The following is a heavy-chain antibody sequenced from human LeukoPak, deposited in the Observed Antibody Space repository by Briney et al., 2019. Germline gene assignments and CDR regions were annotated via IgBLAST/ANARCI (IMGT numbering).Heavy chain of an antibody. V-gene: IGHV4-34*01. J-gene: IGHJ5*02. Sequence: SETLSLTCAVYGGSFSGYYWSWIRQPPGKGLEWIGEINHSGSTNYNPSLKSRVTISVDTSKNQFSLKLSSGTAADTAVYYCARGGVRGVIIGWFDPWGQGSLVTVSS. CDR1: GGSFSGYY. D-gene: IGHD3-10*01. CDR3: ARGGVRGVIIGWFDP. CDR2: INHSGST.